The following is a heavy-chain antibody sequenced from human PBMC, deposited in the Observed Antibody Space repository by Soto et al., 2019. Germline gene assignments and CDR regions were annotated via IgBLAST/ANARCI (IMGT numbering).Heavy chain of an antibody. Sequence: EVQLLESGGGLVQPGGSLRLSCAASGFTFSSYAMSWVRQAPGKGLEWVSAISGSGGSTYYADFLKGRFTISRDNSKNTLYLQMNSLRAEDTAVYYCAKDLGKDYDFWSGYYNWDYWGQGTLVTVSS. CDR3: AKDLGKDYDFWSGYYNWDY. CDR2: ISGSGGST. D-gene: IGHD3-3*01. V-gene: IGHV3-23*01. J-gene: IGHJ4*02. CDR1: GFTFSSYA.